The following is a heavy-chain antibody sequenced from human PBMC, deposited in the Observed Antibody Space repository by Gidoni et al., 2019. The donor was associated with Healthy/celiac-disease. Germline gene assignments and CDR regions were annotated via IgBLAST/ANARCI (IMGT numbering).Heavy chain of an antibody. J-gene: IGHJ5*02. Sequence: QVQLVQSGAEVKKPGASVKVSCKASGYTFTSYDMHWVRKAPGQGLEWMGIINPSGGSTSYAQKFQGRVTMTRDTSTSTGYMELSSLRSEDTAVYYCARDGTVTGVGWFDPWGQGTLVTVSS. CDR3: ARDGTVTGVGWFDP. CDR2: INPSGGST. D-gene: IGHD4-17*01. V-gene: IGHV1-46*01. CDR1: GYTFTSYD.